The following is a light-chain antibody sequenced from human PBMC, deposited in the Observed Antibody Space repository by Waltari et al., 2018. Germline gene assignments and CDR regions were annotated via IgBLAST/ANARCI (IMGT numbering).Light chain of an antibody. CDR1: QSVGAY. V-gene: IGKV3-11*01. J-gene: IGKJ1*01. Sequence: EVVLTQSPVTLSLSPGERATLSCRASQSVGAYLAWYQQKPGQAPRLLIYDASNLASGIPARFSGSGSGTDFTLTISSLEPEDFAIYYCQQRGDWPLTFGQGTRVEIK. CDR3: QQRGDWPLT. CDR2: DAS.